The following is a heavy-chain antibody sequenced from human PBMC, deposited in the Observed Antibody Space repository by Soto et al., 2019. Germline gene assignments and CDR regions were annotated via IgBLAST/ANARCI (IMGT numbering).Heavy chain of an antibody. CDR1: GGSIIGSGFH. CDR2: IYYSGTA. CDR3: ATRSGDYVGWFDP. D-gene: IGHD4-17*01. Sequence: QLQLRESGPGLVNPSETLSLTSTVAGGSIIGSGFHWAWIRQPPGKGLEWIGSIYYSGTANYSPSLKRRLAIDVDTSKNHFSLRLSSVTAADTAVYSCATRSGDYVGWFDPWGQGTRVTVSS. J-gene: IGHJ5*02. V-gene: IGHV4-39*02.